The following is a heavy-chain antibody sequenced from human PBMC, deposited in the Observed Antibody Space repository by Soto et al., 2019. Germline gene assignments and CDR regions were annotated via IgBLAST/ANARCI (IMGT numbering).Heavy chain of an antibody. D-gene: IGHD2-2*01. CDR1: GGSISSGGYY. CDR3: ARFLVPAATDYYYYGMDV. CDR2: IYYSGST. V-gene: IGHV4-31*03. J-gene: IGHJ6*02. Sequence: PSETLSLTCTVSGGSISSGGYYWSWIRQHPGKGLEWIGYIYYSGSTYYNPSLKSRVTISVDTSKNQFSLKLSSVTAADTAVYYCARFLVPAATDYYYYGMDVWGQGTTVTVSS.